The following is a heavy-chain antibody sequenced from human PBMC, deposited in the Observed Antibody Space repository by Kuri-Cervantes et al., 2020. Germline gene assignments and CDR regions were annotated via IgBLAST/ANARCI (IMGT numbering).Heavy chain of an antibody. Sequence: ASVKVSCMASGYTFTSYDINWVRQATGQGLEWMGWMNPNSGNTGYAQKFQGRVTMTRNTSISTAYMDLSSLRSEDTAVYYCASPVAAPAYYVMDVWGQGTTVTVSS. J-gene: IGHJ6*02. CDR2: MNPNSGNT. V-gene: IGHV1-8*01. CDR3: ASPVAAPAYYVMDV. CDR1: GYTFTSYD. D-gene: IGHD6-13*01.